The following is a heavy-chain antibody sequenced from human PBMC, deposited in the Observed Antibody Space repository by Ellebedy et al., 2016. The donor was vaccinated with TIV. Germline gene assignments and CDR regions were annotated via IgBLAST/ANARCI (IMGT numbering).Heavy chain of an antibody. Sequence: SETLSLTCAVYGGSFSGYYWSWIRQPPGKGLEWIGEINRGGSTNYNPSLKSRVTISVDPSKNQFSLNLSSVPAADTAVHYCARGSHYMRVVVFTSDAFDIWGQGTMVTVSS. CDR2: INRGGST. CDR3: ARGSHYMRVVVFTSDAFDI. J-gene: IGHJ3*02. CDR1: GGSFSGYY. V-gene: IGHV4-34*01. D-gene: IGHD3-22*01.